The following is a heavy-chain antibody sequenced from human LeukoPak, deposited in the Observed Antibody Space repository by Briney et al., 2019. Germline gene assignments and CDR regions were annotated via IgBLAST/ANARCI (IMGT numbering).Heavy chain of an antibody. Sequence: ASVKVSCKASGYTFTSYGISWVRQAPGQGLEWMGWISAYNGNTNYAQKLQGRVTMTTDPSTSTAYMELRSLRSDDTAVYYCARDAYSVAGTVYYYYGMDVWGQGTTVTVSS. CDR3: ARDAYSVAGTVYYYYGMDV. D-gene: IGHD6-19*01. CDR2: ISAYNGNT. CDR1: GYTFTSYG. J-gene: IGHJ6*02. V-gene: IGHV1-18*01.